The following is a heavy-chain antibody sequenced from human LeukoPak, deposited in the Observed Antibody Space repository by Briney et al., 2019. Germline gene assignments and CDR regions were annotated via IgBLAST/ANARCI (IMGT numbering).Heavy chain of an antibody. V-gene: IGHV3-23*01. CDR2: ISGSGGST. Sequence: PGGSLRPSCAASGFTFSSYAMSWVRQAPGKGLEWVSAISGSGGSTYYADSVKGRFTISRDNSKNTLYLQMNSLRAEDTAVYYCATGHDYVWGSYRRDIDYWGQGTLVTVSS. J-gene: IGHJ4*02. CDR3: ATGHDYVWGSYRRDIDY. CDR1: GFTFSSYA. D-gene: IGHD3-16*02.